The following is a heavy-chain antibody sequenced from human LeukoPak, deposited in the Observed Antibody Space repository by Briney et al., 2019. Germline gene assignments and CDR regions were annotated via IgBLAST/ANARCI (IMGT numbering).Heavy chain of an antibody. J-gene: IGHJ6*04. Sequence: SETLSLTCIVSGGSISSYYWSWIRQPPGKGLEWIGYIHYSGSTNCNPSLESRVTILVDTSKNQFSLKLSSVTAADTAVYYCARGGYCSSTSCSKLMDVWGKGTTVTVSS. V-gene: IGHV4-59*12. CDR2: IHYSGST. CDR3: ARGGYCSSTSCSKLMDV. D-gene: IGHD2-2*01. CDR1: GGSISSYY.